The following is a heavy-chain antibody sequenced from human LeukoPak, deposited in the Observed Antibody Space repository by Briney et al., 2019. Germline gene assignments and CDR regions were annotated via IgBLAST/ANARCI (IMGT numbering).Heavy chain of an antibody. CDR1: GGSISSYY. Sequence: SETLSLTCTVSGGSISSYYWSWIRQPPGKGLEWIGEINHSGSTNYNPSLKSRVTISVDTSKKQFSLKVSSVTAADTAVYYCARRRGDGSGIYYIKYYYDYYMDVWGKGTTVTVSS. D-gene: IGHD3-10*01. V-gene: IGHV4-34*01. CDR3: ARRRGDGSGIYYIKYYYDYYMDV. CDR2: INHSGST. J-gene: IGHJ6*03.